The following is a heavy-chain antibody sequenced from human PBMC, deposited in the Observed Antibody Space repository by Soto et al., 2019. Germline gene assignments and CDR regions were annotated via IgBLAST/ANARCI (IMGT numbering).Heavy chain of an antibody. Sequence: QVQLQESGPGLVKPSQTLSLTCTVSGGSINSGGYCWSWIRQHPGKGLDWIGCISYGGSTSYNPSLKSRVHLSVDTSKNQFSLKLASVTAADTAVYYCSRGILVWGQGALITVSS. CDR1: GGSINSGGYC. CDR2: ISYGGST. V-gene: IGHV4-31*03. D-gene: IGHD5-18*01. CDR3: SRGILV. J-gene: IGHJ4*02.